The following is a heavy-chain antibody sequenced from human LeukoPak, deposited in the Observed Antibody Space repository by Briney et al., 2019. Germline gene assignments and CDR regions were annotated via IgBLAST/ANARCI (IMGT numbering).Heavy chain of an antibody. CDR1: GFTVSSNY. V-gene: IGHV3-53*01. J-gene: IGHJ4*02. CDR3: ARMVPNYDFWSGLIPDYFDY. D-gene: IGHD3-3*01. Sequence: GGSLRLSCAASGFTVSSNYMSWVRQAPGKGLEWFSVIYSGGSTYYAGSVKGRFTISRDNSKNTLYLQMNSLRAEDTAVYYCARMVPNYDFWSGLIPDYFDYWGQGTLVTVSS. CDR2: IYSGGST.